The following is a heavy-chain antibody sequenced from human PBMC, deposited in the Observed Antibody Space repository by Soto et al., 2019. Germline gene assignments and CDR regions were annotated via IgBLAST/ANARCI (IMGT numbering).Heavy chain of an antibody. V-gene: IGHV6-1*01. CDR3: ARDYSPYSSSSRWFDP. D-gene: IGHD6-6*01. CDR2: TYYRSKWYN. CDR1: GDSVSSNSAA. Sequence: SQTLSLTCAISGDSVSSNSAAWNWIRQSPSRGLEWLGRTYYRSKWYNDYAVSVKSRITINPDTSKNQFSLQLNSVTPEDTAVYYCARDYSPYSSSSRWFDPWGQGTLVTVPQ. J-gene: IGHJ5*02.